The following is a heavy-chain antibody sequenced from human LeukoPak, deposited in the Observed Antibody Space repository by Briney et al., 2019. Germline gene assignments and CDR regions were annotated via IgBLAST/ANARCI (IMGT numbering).Heavy chain of an antibody. V-gene: IGHV3-30-3*01. CDR2: ISYDGNNK. Sequence: PGRSLRLSCAASGFTFSSYAMHWVRQAPGKGLEWVAVISYDGNNKYYAESVKGRFTISRDNSKNTLYLQMNSLRPEDTAIYYCAGEAWIVVAGRYYFDYWGQGTLVTVSS. J-gene: IGHJ4*02. D-gene: IGHD6-19*01. CDR1: GFTFSSYA. CDR3: AGEAWIVVAGRYYFDY.